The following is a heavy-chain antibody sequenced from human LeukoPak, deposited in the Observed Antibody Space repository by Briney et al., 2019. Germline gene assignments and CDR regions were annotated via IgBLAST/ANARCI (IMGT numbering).Heavy chain of an antibody. D-gene: IGHD2-8*01. CDR2: ISAYNGNT. Sequence: GASVKVSCKASGYTFTSCGISWVRQAPGQGLEWMGWISAYNGNTNYAQKLQGRVTMTTDTSTSTAYMELRSLRSDDTAVYYCARDLPAYCTNGVCSDYWGQGTLVTVSS. CDR3: ARDLPAYCTNGVCSDY. CDR1: GYTFTSCG. J-gene: IGHJ4*02. V-gene: IGHV1-18*01.